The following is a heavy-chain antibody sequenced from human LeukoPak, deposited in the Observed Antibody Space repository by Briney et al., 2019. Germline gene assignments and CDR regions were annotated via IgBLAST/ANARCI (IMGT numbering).Heavy chain of an antibody. Sequence: SETLSLTCAVYGGSFSGYYWSWIRQPPGKGLEWIGEINHSGSTNYNPSLKSRATISVDTSKNQFSLELSSVTAADTAVYYCARGLRSDVWGKGTTVTVSS. CDR1: GGSFSGYY. CDR2: INHSGST. CDR3: ARGLRSDV. D-gene: IGHD4-17*01. J-gene: IGHJ6*04. V-gene: IGHV4-34*01.